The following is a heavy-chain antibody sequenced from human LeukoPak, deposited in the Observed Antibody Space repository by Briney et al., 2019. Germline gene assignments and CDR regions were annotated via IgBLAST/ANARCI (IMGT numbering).Heavy chain of an antibody. CDR3: AKRFSSGWYDHAFDY. V-gene: IGHV3-23*01. D-gene: IGHD6-19*01. CDR1: GGSISSGGYY. Sequence: PSETLSLTCTVSGGSISSGGYYWSWVRQAPGKGLEWVSVISGSGYYSYYADSVKGRFTVSRDNSKNTLYLQMNSLRAEDTAVYYCAKRFSSGWYDHAFDYWGQGTLVTVSS. CDR2: ISGSGYYS. J-gene: IGHJ4*02.